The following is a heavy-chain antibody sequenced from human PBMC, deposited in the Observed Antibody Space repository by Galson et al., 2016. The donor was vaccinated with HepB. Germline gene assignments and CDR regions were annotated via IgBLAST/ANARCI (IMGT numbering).Heavy chain of an antibody. CDR2: ISSSSSYI. CDR1: GFSFSSYS. D-gene: IGHD3-3*01. J-gene: IGHJ3*02. Sequence: SLRLSCAASGFSFSSYSMNWVRQAPGKGLEWVSSISSSSSYIYYADSVKGRFTISRDNAKNSLYLQMNSLRAEDTAVYYCAKDANFWSGYPEDAFDMWGQGTMVTVSS. CDR3: AKDANFWSGYPEDAFDM. V-gene: IGHV3-21*01.